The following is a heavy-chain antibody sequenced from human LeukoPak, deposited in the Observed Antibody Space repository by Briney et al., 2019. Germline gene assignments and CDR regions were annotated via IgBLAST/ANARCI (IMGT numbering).Heavy chain of an antibody. D-gene: IGHD2/OR15-2a*01. CDR3: ARHFYPSMNEY. Sequence: PSETLSLTCVVSGYSISSGYYWGWIRQPPGKGLEWIGSIYHSGNTYYNPSLKSRVTISVDTSKNQFSLKVNSVTAADTAVYYCARHFYPSMNEYWGQGTLVTVSS. CDR2: IYHSGNT. CDR1: GYSISSGYY. J-gene: IGHJ4*02. V-gene: IGHV4-38-2*01.